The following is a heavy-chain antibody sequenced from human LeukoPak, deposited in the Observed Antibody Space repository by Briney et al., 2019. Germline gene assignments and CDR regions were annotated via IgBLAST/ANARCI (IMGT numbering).Heavy chain of an antibody. J-gene: IGHJ4*02. D-gene: IGHD3-9*01. CDR3: ARRIWYHDILTAYNI. CDR1: GGSFSGYY. Sequence: KSSETLSLTCAVYGGSFSGYYWSWIRRPPGKGLEWIGEINHSGSTNYNPSLKSRVTISVDTSKNQFSLNLSSVTAADTAVYYCARRIWYHDILTAYNIWGQGTPVTVSS. CDR2: INHSGST. V-gene: IGHV4-34*01.